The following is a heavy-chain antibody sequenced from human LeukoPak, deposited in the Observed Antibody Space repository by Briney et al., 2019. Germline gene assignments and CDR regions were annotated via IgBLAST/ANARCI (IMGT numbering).Heavy chain of an antibody. CDR3: AELGITMIGGV. CDR2: ISSSGSTI. CDR1: GLTFGSYT. V-gene: IGHV3-48*03. D-gene: IGHD3-10*02. J-gene: IGHJ6*04. Sequence: GGSLRLSCTASGLTFGSYTMHWVRQAPGKGLEWVSYISSSGSTIYYADSVKGRFTISRDNAKNSLYLQMNSLRAEDTAVYYCAELGITMIGGVWGKGTTVTISS.